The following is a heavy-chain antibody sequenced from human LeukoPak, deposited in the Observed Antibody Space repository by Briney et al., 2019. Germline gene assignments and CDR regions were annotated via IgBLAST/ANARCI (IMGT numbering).Heavy chain of an antibody. V-gene: IGHV3-11*05. CDR1: VFTFRVYY. Sequence: GGSLRLSCSASVFTFRVYYTTWIPETPRRGVGWVSDISTSSTNTKYADSVKGRFTISRDNAKNSLYLQMNSLRAEDTALYYCARELYDNNRVQDYWGQGTLATVSS. D-gene: IGHD1-14*01. J-gene: IGHJ4*02. CDR3: ARELYDNNRVQDY. CDR2: ISTSSTNT.